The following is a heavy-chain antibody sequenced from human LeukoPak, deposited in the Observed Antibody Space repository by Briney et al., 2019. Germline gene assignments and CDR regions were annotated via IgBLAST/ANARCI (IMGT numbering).Heavy chain of an antibody. Sequence: SETLSLTCTVSGGSISSYYWSWIRQPPGKGLEWIGYMYYSGSTNYNPSLKSRVTISVDMSKNQVPLKLSSVTAADTAVYYCARTRYYYNSRSYGAPYYFDYWGQGTLVTVSS. CDR2: MYYSGST. V-gene: IGHV4-59*01. D-gene: IGHD3-10*01. J-gene: IGHJ4*02. CDR3: ARTRYYYNSRSYGAPYYFDY. CDR1: GGSISSYY.